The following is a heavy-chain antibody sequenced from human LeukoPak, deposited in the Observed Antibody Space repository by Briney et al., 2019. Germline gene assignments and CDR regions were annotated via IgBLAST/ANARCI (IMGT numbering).Heavy chain of an antibody. D-gene: IGHD2-15*01. CDR1: GFAFSNYW. Sequence: GGSLRLSCAASGFAFSNYWMNWARQAPGKGLEWVANIKQDGSETNYVDSVKGRFTISGDNAKNSLYLQMNSLRAEDTALYYCGSTNSFSYWGRGTLVTVSS. J-gene: IGHJ4*02. V-gene: IGHV3-7*01. CDR3: GSTNSFSY. CDR2: IKQDGSET.